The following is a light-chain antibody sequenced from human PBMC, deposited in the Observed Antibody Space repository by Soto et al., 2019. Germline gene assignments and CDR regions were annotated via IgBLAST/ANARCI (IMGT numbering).Light chain of an antibody. J-gene: IGLJ1*01. Sequence: QSVLTQPPSASGTPGQRVTISCSGSSSNIGSNYVYWYQQLPGTAPKLLIYRNNQRPSGVPDRFSGSKSGTSASLAISGLRSEDEADYYCAAWDDSLSGIYVFGTGPKVTVL. CDR3: AAWDDSLSGIYV. V-gene: IGLV1-47*01. CDR2: RNN. CDR1: SSNIGSNY.